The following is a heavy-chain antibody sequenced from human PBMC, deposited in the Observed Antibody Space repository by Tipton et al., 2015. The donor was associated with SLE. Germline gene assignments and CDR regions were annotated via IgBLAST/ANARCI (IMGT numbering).Heavy chain of an antibody. D-gene: IGHD7-27*01. CDR3: ARDTGVDIDY. V-gene: IGHV4-59*01. CDR1: GDSLSTYY. CDR2: FYNSGST. Sequence: TLSLTCTVSGDSLSTYYWSWIRQPPGKGLEWIGYFYNSGSTNYNPSLKSRVTISGDSSMNQFSLRLTSVTAADTAFYYCARDTGVDIDYWGQGTLVTVSS. J-gene: IGHJ4*02.